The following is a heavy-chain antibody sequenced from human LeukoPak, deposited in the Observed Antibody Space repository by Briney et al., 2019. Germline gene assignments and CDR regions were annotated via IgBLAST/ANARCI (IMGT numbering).Heavy chain of an antibody. CDR1: GFTFSSYR. J-gene: IGHJ4*02. V-gene: IGHV3-21*01. CDR2: ISSSSSYI. Sequence: GGSLRLSCAASGFTFSSYRMNWVRQAPGKGLEWVSSISSSSSYIYYADSVKGRFTISRDNAKNSLYPQMNSLRAEDTAVYYCARDAPLYYDILTGYLLGGYFDYWGQGTLVTVSS. CDR3: ARDAPLYYDILTGYLLGGYFDY. D-gene: IGHD3-9*01.